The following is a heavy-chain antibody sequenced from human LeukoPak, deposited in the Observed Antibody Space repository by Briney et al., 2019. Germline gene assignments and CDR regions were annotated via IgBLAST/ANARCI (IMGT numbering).Heavy chain of an antibody. CDR2: IHYSGST. V-gene: IGHV4-39*01. Sequence: PSETLSLTCTVSGGSISSSSSYWGWIRQPPGKGLEWIGSIHYSGSTDYSPSLKSRLTISVDTSKNQFSLKLSSVTAADTAVYLCLRRGSSISFDPWGQGTLVTVSS. J-gene: IGHJ5*02. CDR1: GGSISSSSSY. D-gene: IGHD6-13*01. CDR3: LRRGSSISFDP.